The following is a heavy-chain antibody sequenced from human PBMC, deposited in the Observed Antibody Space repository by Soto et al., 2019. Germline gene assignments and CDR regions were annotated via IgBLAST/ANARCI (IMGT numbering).Heavy chain of an antibody. J-gene: IGHJ5*02. CDR1: GYTXSGYY. CDR3: ARAGGYYDSSGYYQNWFDP. D-gene: IGHD3-22*01. CDR2: INPNSGGT. V-gene: IGHV1-2*02. Sequence: SXKVSFKASGYTXSGYYMHLVRQAPGQGLEWMGWINPNSGGTNYAQKFQGRVTMTRDTSISTAYIELSRLRSDDTAVYYCARAGGYYDSSGYYQNWFDPWGQGTLVTVSS.